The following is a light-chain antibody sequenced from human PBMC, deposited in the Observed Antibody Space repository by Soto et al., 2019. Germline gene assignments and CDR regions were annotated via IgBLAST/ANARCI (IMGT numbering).Light chain of an antibody. V-gene: IGLV2-14*01. J-gene: IGLJ2*01. CDR1: SSDVGGYNY. Sequence: QSVLTQPASVSGSPGQSITISCTGTSSDVGGYNYVSWYQQHPGKAPKLMIYDVSYRPSGVSNRFSGSKSGNTASLTISGLQAEDEADYYCSSYTSSSPLVFGGGTKLTVL. CDR2: DVS. CDR3: SSYTSSSPLV.